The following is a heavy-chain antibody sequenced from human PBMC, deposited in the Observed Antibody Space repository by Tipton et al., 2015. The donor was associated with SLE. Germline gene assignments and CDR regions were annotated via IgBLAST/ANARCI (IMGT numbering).Heavy chain of an antibody. CDR1: GYSISSGFY. CDR3: AKWREPWLGRDWFDP. J-gene: IGHJ5*02. Sequence: TLSLTCAVSGYSISSGFYWGWIRPSPGKGLEWIGRIALSGHPSDMPSLNRRVTMSVDTSKNQFSLNLSSVTAADTAVYYCAKWREPWLGRDWFDPWGQGILVIVSS. D-gene: IGHD6-19*01. CDR2: IALSGHP. V-gene: IGHV4-38-2*01.